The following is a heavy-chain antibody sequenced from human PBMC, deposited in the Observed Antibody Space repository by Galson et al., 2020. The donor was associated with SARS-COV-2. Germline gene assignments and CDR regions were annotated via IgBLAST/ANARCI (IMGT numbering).Heavy chain of an antibody. Sequence: GGSLRLSCAASGFTFSSYAMHWVRQAPGKGLEWVAVISYDGSNKYYADSVKGRFTISRDNSKNTLYLQMNSLRAEDTAVYYCARGCYYYSSGYYCRFDPWGQGTLVTVSS. CDR2: ISYDGSNK. D-gene: IGHD3-22*01. CDR3: ARGCYYYSSGYYCRFDP. V-gene: IGHV3-30*01. CDR1: GFTFSSYA. J-gene: IGHJ5*02.